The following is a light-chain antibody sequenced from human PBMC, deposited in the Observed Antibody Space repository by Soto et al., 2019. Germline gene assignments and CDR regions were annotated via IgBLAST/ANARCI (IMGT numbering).Light chain of an antibody. J-gene: IGKJ1*01. CDR3: QKYHSAPWS. CDR1: QDIKSY. V-gene: IGKV1-27*01. CDR2: ATS. Sequence: DTQMTQSPSSLSAAIGDKVTISCRATQDIKSYLAWYQQKPGTVPRLLIYATSTLQSGVPSRFSGSGYGTEVTLTISGLQPEDVATYYCQKYHSAPWSFAQGTKVEIK.